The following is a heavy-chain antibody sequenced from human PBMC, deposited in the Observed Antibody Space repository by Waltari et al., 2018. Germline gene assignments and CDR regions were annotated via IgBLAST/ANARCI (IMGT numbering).Heavy chain of an antibody. J-gene: IGHJ3*01. D-gene: IGHD3-3*01. CDR3: ARGYDP. CDR1: GYSISSGYY. CDR2: IYHSGST. V-gene: IGHV4-38-2*01. Sequence: QVQLQESGPGLVKPSETLSLTCAVPGYSISSGYYWGWTRQPPGKGLEWIGSIYHSGSTYYNPSLKSRVTISVDTSKNQFSLKLSSVTAADTAVYYCARGYDPWGQGTMVTVSS.